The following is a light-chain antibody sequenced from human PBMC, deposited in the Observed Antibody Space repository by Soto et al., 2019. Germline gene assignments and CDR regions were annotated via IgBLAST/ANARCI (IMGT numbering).Light chain of an antibody. CDR3: QQRSNWPIT. CDR2: DAS. CDR1: QSVSSY. Sequence: EIVLTQSPATLSLSPGERATLSCRASQSVSSYLAWYQQKPGQAPRLLISDASNRATGIPARFSGSGSGTDFTLTVSSLEPEDFAVYYCQQRSNWPITFGPGTKVYIK. V-gene: IGKV3-11*01. J-gene: IGKJ3*01.